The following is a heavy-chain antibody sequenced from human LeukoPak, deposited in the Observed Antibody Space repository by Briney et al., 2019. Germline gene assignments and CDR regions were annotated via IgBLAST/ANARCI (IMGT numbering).Heavy chain of an antibody. CDR3: ATWAHSGYWIATFDY. J-gene: IGHJ4*02. V-gene: IGHV3-48*03. CDR1: GFTFSSYE. D-gene: IGHD3-22*01. Sequence: PGGSLRLSCAASGFTFSSYEMNWVRQAPGKGLEWVSYISSSGSTIYYADSVKGRFTISRDNSKNTLYLQTNSLRVEDTAVYYCATWAHSGYWIATFDYWGQGTLVTVSS. CDR2: ISSSGSTI.